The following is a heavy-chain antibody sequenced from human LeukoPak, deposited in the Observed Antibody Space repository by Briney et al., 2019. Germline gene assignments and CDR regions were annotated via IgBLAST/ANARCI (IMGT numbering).Heavy chain of an antibody. Sequence: ASVKVSCKASRGTFSSYAISWVRQAPRQGLEWMGVIIPIFGTATYAQKFQGRVTITADESPSTAYMELSSLRSEDTAVYYCARSPDILTGYSTGAFDIWGQGTMVTVSS. CDR2: IIPIFGTA. D-gene: IGHD3-9*01. V-gene: IGHV1-69*13. CDR1: RGTFSSYA. J-gene: IGHJ3*02. CDR3: ARSPDILTGYSTGAFDI.